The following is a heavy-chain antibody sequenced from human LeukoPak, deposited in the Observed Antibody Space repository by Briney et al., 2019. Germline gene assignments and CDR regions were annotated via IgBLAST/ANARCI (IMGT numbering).Heavy chain of an antibody. Sequence: SETLSLTCGVSGGSFSNYIWSWVRQPPGRGLEWIGEILQGGVTNYNSSLKSRVTMSMDTSKNQFHLDLTSVTAADAGQYFCARGGRGTYMRHWGQGILVTVSS. CDR3: ARGGRGTYMRH. CDR1: GGSFSNYI. J-gene: IGHJ4*02. D-gene: IGHD1-26*01. CDR2: ILQGGVT. V-gene: IGHV4-34*01.